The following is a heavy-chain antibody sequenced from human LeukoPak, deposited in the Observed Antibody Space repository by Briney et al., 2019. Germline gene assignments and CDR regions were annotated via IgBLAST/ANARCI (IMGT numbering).Heavy chain of an antibody. D-gene: IGHD1-26*01. CDR3: ARDRVGGSYYDY. Sequence: SETLSLTCTVSGGSISSHYWSWIRQPPGKGLEWIGYIYYSGSTNYNPSLKSRVTISVDTSKNQFSLKLSSVTAADTAVYYCARDRVGGSYYDYWGQGTLVTVSP. CDR2: IYYSGST. CDR1: GGSISSHY. J-gene: IGHJ4*02. V-gene: IGHV4-59*11.